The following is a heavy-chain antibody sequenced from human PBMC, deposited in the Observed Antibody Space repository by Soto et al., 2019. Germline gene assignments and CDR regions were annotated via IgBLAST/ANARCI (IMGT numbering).Heavy chain of an antibody. CDR3: ARHQEGDYYYYGMDV. V-gene: IGHV4-59*08. CDR1: GGSISSYY. J-gene: IGHJ6*02. Sequence: SETLSLTCTASGGSISSYYWSWIRQPPGKGLEWIGYIYYSGSTSYNPSLKSRVTISVDTSKNQFSLKLSSVTAADTAVYYCARHQEGDYYYYGMDVWGQGTTVTVSS. CDR2: IYYSGST.